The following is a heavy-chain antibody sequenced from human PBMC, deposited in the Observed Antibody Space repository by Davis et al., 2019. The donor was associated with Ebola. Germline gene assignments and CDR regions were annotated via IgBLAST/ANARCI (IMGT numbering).Heavy chain of an antibody. J-gene: IGHJ6*04. CDR3: AREHYDMWRRGYGMDV. CDR2: INTNTGNP. V-gene: IGHV7-4-1*02. D-gene: IGHD3-3*01. Sequence: ASVKVSCNASVYTFTGYAMNWVRQAPGQGLEWMGWINTNTGNPTYAQGFTGRFVFSLDTSVSTAYLQISSLKAEDTAVYYCAREHYDMWRRGYGMDVWGKGTTVTVSS. CDR1: VYTFTGYA.